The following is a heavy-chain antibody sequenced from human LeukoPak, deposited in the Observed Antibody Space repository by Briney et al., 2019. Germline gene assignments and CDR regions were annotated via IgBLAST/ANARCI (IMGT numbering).Heavy chain of an antibody. CDR3: AKDPRHLSSSWSLFAYWFDP. Sequence: PGGSLRLSCAASGFTFSSYSMNWVRQAPGKGLEWVSSISSSSSYIYYEDSVKGRFTISRDNSKNPLYLQMNSLRAEDTAVYYCAKDPRHLSSSWSLFAYWFDPWGQGTLVTVSS. J-gene: IGHJ5*02. CDR1: GFTFSSYS. V-gene: IGHV3-21*04. CDR2: ISSSSSYI. D-gene: IGHD6-13*01.